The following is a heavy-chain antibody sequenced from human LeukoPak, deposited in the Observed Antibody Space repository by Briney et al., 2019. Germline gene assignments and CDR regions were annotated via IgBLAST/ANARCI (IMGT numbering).Heavy chain of an antibody. V-gene: IGHV3-48*03. CDR2: ISSSGSTI. J-gene: IGHJ4*02. Sequence: GGSLRLSCAASGFTFSVFEMNWVRQAPGKGLEWVSYISSSGSTIYYADYVKGRFTISRDNAKNSLYLEMSSLRAEDTAVYYCAREGGGLHYFDYWGQGTLVTVSS. CDR3: AREGGGLHYFDY. CDR1: GFTFSVFE. D-gene: IGHD3-16*01.